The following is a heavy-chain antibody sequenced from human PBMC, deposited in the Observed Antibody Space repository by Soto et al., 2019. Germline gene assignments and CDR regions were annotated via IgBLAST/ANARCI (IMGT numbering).Heavy chain of an antibody. CDR3: ARWPDGYYYYGMDV. CDR2: MNPNSGNT. Sequence: QVQLVQSGAEVKKPGASVKVSCKASGYTFTSYDINWVRQATGQGLEWMGWMNPNSGNTGYAQTFQGRVTMTRNTSISTAYMELSSLGSEDTAVYYCARWPDGYYYYGMDVWGQGTTVTVSS. CDR1: GYTFTSYD. J-gene: IGHJ6*02. V-gene: IGHV1-8*01.